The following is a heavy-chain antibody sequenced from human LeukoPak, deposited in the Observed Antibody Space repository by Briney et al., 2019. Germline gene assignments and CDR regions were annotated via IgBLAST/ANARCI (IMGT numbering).Heavy chain of an antibody. CDR2: INPSGGST. V-gene: IGHV1-46*02. CDR1: GYTFNTNY. CDR3: ARGGYSYGSNYYFDY. D-gene: IGHD5-18*01. J-gene: IGHJ4*02. Sequence: ASVKVSCKASGYTFNTNYIHWVRQAPGQGLEWMGIINPSGGSTSYAQKFQGRVTMTRDTSTSTVYMELSSLRSEDTAVYYCARGGYSYGSNYYFDYWGQGTLVIVSS.